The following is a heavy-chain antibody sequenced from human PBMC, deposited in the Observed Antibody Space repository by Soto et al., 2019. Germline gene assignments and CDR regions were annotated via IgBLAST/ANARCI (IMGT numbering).Heavy chain of an antibody. V-gene: IGHV4-30-2*01. Sequence: LSLTCAVSGGSISSGGYSWSWIRQPPGKGLEWIGYIYHSGSTYYNPSLKSRVTISVDRSKNQFSLKLSSVTAADTAVYYCARGLLNYYDSSRYFDYWGQGTLVTVSS. CDR3: ARGLLNYYDSSRYFDY. D-gene: IGHD3-22*01. CDR1: GGSISSGGYS. CDR2: IYHSGST. J-gene: IGHJ4*02.